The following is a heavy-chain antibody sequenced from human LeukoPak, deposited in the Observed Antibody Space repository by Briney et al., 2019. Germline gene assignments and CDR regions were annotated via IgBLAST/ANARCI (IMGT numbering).Heavy chain of an antibody. CDR2: IKQDGTEK. CDR3: AGGSGYLITS. J-gene: IGHJ5*02. Sequence: GGSLRLSCAGSGFTFRSYWMNWVRQAPGKGLEWLAIIKQDGTEKHYKGSVEGRFTISRDNANNSLHLQMNSLRAEDTAVYYCAGGSGYLITSWGQGTLVTVSS. CDR1: GFTFRSYW. D-gene: IGHD3-9*01. V-gene: IGHV3-7*01.